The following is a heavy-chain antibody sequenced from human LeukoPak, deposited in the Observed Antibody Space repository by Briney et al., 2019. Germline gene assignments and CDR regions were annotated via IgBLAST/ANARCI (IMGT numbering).Heavy chain of an antibody. D-gene: IGHD1-26*01. CDR2: INPNSGGT. Sequence: ASVKVSCKASGYTFTGHYMHWVRQAPGQGLEWMGWINPNSGGTNYAQKFQGRVTMTRDTSISTAYMELSRLRSDDTAVYYCARSPRIVGATDAFDIWGQGTMVTVSS. CDR1: GYTFTGHY. V-gene: IGHV1-2*02. J-gene: IGHJ3*02. CDR3: ARSPRIVGATDAFDI.